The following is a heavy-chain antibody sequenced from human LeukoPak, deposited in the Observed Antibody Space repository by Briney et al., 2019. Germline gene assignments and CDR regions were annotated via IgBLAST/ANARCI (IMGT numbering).Heavy chain of an antibody. CDR3: ARVDKADCSSTSCPFDI. CDR2: IIPIFGTA. J-gene: IGHJ3*02. D-gene: IGHD2-2*01. CDR1: GYTFTSYG. V-gene: IGHV1-69*13. Sequence: SVKVSCKASGYTFTSYGISWVRQAPGQGLEWMGGIIPIFGTANYAQKFQGRVTITADESTSTAYMELSSLRSEDTAVYYCARVDKADCSSTSCPFDIWGQGTMVTVSS.